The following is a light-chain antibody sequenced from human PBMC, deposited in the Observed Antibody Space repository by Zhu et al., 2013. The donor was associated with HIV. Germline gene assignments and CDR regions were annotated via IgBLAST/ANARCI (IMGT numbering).Light chain of an antibody. CDR2: DTF. CDR1: LNFNSMS. Sequence: DIVLTQSPGSLSLSPGATATLSCRASLNFNSMSLAWYQHKIGQPPRLLVYDTFYRAAATPDRFSGSGSGTAFTLTISGVEATDSAIYYCQQYDDSPVTFGQGTRLEIK. J-gene: IGKJ5*01. CDR3: QQYDDSPVT. V-gene: IGKV3-20*01.